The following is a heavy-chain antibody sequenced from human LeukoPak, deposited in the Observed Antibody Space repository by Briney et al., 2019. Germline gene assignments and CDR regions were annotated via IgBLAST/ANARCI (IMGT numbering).Heavy chain of an antibody. D-gene: IGHD3-3*01. Sequence: GGSLRLSCAASGFTFSSYSMNWVRQAPGKGLEWVSSISSSSSYIYYADSVKGRFTISRDNAKNSLYLQMNSLRAEDTAVYYCAKEEWLLAVYFDYWGQGTLVTVSS. CDR2: ISSSSSYI. J-gene: IGHJ4*02. V-gene: IGHV3-21*04. CDR3: AKEEWLLAVYFDY. CDR1: GFTFSSYS.